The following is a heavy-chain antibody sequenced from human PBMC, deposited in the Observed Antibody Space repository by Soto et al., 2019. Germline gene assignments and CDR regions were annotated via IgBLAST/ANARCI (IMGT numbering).Heavy chain of an antibody. CDR2: ISAYNGNT. D-gene: IGHD1-26*01. CDR3: ARDLGGSYYAPVDY. V-gene: IGHV1-18*01. Sequence: QVQLVQSGAEVKKPGASVKVSCKASGYTFTSYGISWVRQAPGQGLEWMGWISAYNGNTKYAQKLQGRVTMTTDTXXGTGYRERRSLRYDDTAVYYCARDLGGSYYAPVDYWGQGTLVTVSS. J-gene: IGHJ4*02. CDR1: GYTFTSYG.